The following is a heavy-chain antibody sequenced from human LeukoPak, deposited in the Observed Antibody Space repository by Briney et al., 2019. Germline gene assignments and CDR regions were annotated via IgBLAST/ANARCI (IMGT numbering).Heavy chain of an antibody. V-gene: IGHV3-23*01. J-gene: IGHJ3*02. D-gene: IGHD4-17*01. CDR2: ISGSGDAT. CDR3: AKDPNGDYVGAFDS. Sequence: GGSLRLSCAASRFTFSSNAMSWVRQASGKGLEWVSTISGSGDATYYAESVKGRFTISRDNSREMLYLQMNSLRVEDTAVYYCAKDPNGDYVGAFDSWGQGTMVTVSS. CDR1: RFTFSSNA.